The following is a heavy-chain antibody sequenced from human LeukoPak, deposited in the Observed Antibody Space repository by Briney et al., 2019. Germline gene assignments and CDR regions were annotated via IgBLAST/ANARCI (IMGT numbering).Heavy chain of an antibody. CDR3: AKCMAEPGTCYFDY. J-gene: IGHJ4*02. CDR2: ISGSGGNT. CDR1: GFTFSSYA. D-gene: IGHD6-13*01. Sequence: GGSLRLSCAASGFTFSSYAMTWVLQAPGKGLEWVSSISGSGGNTYYADSVKGRFTISRDNSKNTLYLQMNNVGAEDTALYYCAKCMAEPGTCYFDYWGQGTLVTVSS. V-gene: IGHV3-23*01.